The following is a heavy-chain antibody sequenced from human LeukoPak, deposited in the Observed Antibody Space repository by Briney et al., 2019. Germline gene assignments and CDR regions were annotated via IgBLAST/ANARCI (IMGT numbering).Heavy chain of an antibody. CDR3: ATWVGTLRGGYFVY. V-gene: IGHV1-24*01. D-gene: IGHD4-23*01. CDR1: GPTLSDLT. J-gene: IGHJ4*01. CDR2: FAPEIGER. Sequence: ASVKLSCKVSGPTLSDLTVHWERQAPGSGPEWMGGFAPEIGERVYAQKFQGRVTLTEDTSTDTAYMDLSSLRSEDTAVYYCATWVGTLRGGYFVYWGHGTLVTVSS.